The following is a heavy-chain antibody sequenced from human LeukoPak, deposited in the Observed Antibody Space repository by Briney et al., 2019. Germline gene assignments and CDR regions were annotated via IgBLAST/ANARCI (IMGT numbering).Heavy chain of an antibody. V-gene: IGHV3-53*01. D-gene: IGHD6-19*01. J-gene: IGHJ3*02. CDR1: GFTLSSNY. CDR2: IYRGGST. Sequence: GGSLRLFCAASGFTLSSNYMSWVCQAPGKGLEWVSVIYRGGSTYYADSVKGRFTISRDNSKNTLYLQMNSLRAEDTAVYYCAREASIAVAGTDHDAFDIWGQGTMVTVSS. CDR3: AREASIAVAGTDHDAFDI.